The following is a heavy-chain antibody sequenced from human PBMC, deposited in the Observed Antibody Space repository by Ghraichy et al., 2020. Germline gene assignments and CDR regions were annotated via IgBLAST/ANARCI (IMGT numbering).Heavy chain of an antibody. CDR1: GFRFSNYA. CDR3: AKDSRDSGSYFFFYYYGMDV. D-gene: IGHD3-10*01. Sequence: GGSLRLSCAASGFRFSNYAMSWVRQAPGKGLEWVAGIRGSGGGTYYADSVKGRFTISRDNSKNTLNLQINSLRVEDTAVYFCAKDSRDSGSYFFFYYYGMDVWGQGTTVIVSS. J-gene: IGHJ6*02. CDR2: IRGSGGGT. V-gene: IGHV3-23*01.